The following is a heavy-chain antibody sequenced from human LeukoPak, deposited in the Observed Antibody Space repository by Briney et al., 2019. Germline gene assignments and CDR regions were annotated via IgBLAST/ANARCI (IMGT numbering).Heavy chain of an antibody. D-gene: IGHD2-21*01. CDR2: INHSGST. V-gene: IGHV4-34*01. CDR1: GGSFSGYY. Sequence: PSETLSLTCAVYGGSFSGYYWSWIRQPPGKGLEWIGEINHSGSTNYNPSLKSRVTISVDTSKNQFSLKLSSVTAADTAVYYCARLPRGGDIDYWGQGTLVTVSS. CDR3: ARLPRGGDIDY. J-gene: IGHJ4*02.